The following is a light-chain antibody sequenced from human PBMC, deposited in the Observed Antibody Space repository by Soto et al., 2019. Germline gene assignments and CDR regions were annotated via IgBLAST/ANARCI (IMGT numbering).Light chain of an antibody. CDR1: SSNIGNNY. Sequence: SVLTQPPSVSAAPGQKVAISCSGSSSNIGNNYVSWYQQLPGTAPKLLIYDNNKRPSGIPDRFSGSKSGTSATLGITGLQTGDEADYYCGTWDSSLSANVFGTGTKVTVL. V-gene: IGLV1-51*01. J-gene: IGLJ1*01. CDR3: GTWDSSLSANV. CDR2: DNN.